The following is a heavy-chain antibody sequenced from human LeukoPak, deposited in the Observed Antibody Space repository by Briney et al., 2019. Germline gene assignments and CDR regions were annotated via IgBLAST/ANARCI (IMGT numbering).Heavy chain of an antibody. J-gene: IGHJ4*02. CDR2: INHSGGT. Sequence: PSETLSLTCAVYGGSFSGYYWSWIPHPPGKGLEWMGEINHSGGTTYNPSLKSRVTISLDTSKNQLSLKLSSVNAADTAVYYCARVSKRYIDWLRNPYFDYWGQGTLVTVSS. V-gene: IGHV4-34*01. CDR1: GGSFSGYY. CDR3: ARVSKRYIDWLRNPYFDY. D-gene: IGHD3-9*01.